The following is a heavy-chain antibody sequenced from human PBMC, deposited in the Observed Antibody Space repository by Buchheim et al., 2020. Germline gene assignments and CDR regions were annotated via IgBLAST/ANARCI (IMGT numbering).Heavy chain of an antibody. CDR3: ARGRGMGGWDP. V-gene: IGHV3-7*01. CDR1: GFTFTTYY. J-gene: IGHJ5*02. Sequence: EVQLVESGGGLVQPGGSLRLSCVASGFTFTTYYMSWVRQAPGKGLEWVANIKQDGSEKYYVDSVKGRFSISRDNTKNSLYLQMDSLRAEDTAIYYCARGRGMGGWDPLGQGIL. CDR2: IKQDGSEK. D-gene: IGHD6-19*01.